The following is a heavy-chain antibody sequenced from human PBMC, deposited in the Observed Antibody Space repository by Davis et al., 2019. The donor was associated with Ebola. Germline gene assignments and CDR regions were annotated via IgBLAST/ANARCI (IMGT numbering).Heavy chain of an antibody. J-gene: IGHJ4*02. CDR1: GFAFSSYS. D-gene: IGHD4-17*01. CDR3: ARESGDYDVGY. CDR2: ISSSSSYI. V-gene: IGHV3-21*01. Sequence: PGGSLTLSCAASGFAFSSYSMNWVRQAPGKGLEWVSSISSSSSYIYYADSVKGRFTISRDNAKNSLYLQMNSLRAEDTTVYYCARESGDYDVGYWGQGTLVTVSS.